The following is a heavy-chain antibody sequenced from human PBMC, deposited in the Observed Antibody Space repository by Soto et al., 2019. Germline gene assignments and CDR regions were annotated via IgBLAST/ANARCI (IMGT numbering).Heavy chain of an antibody. CDR3: SKNSGSSTIPAA. CDR1: GFSFSGSA. D-gene: IGHD1-26*01. J-gene: IGHJ5*02. Sequence: EVQLVESGGGLVQPGGSLKLSCAASGFSFSGSALHWVRQASGKGLEWVARVAGKNENYVTTYAASVQGRFSLSRDDLKNSAYLLMNSLKTEDTAIYYCSKNSGSSTIPAALGQGTLVTVSS. CDR2: VAGKNENYVT. V-gene: IGHV3-73*02.